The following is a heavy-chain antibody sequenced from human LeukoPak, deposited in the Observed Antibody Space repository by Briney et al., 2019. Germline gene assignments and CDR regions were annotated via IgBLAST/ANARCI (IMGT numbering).Heavy chain of an antibody. Sequence: SETLSLTCAVYGGSFGDYYWSWIRQPPGKGLEWIGEINHSGSTNYNPSLKSRVTISVDTSKNQFSLKLSSVTAADTAVYYCAAGGSYGSVDYWGQGTLVTVSS. CDR2: INHSGST. CDR1: GGSFGDYY. V-gene: IGHV4-34*01. J-gene: IGHJ4*02. D-gene: IGHD1-26*01. CDR3: AAGGSYGSVDY.